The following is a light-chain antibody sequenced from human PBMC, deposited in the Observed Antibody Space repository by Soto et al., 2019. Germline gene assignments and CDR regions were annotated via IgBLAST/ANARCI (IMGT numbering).Light chain of an antibody. CDR1: QSVSSY. V-gene: IGKV3-11*01. CDR3: QHRMNWPLT. CDR2: DAS. J-gene: IGKJ5*01. Sequence: EIVLTHSPATLSLSPSERATLSCRASQSVSSYLLWYQQKPGQAPRLLIYDASNRASGTPARFSGSGSETDFTLTISSLEPEDFAVYYCQHRMNWPLTFGQGTRLAI.